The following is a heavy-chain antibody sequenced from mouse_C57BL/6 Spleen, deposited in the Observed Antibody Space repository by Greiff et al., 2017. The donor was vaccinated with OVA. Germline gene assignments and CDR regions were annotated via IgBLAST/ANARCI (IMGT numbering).Heavy chain of an antibody. J-gene: IGHJ4*01. CDR3: ARHPYYAMDD. V-gene: IGHV1-82*01. CDR2: IYPGDGDT. Sequence: QVQLQQSGPELVKPGASVKISCKASGYAFSSSWMNWVKQRPGKGLEWIGRIYPGDGDTNYNGKFKGKATLTADKSSSTAYMQLSSLTSEDSAVYFCARHPYYAMDDWGQGTSVTVSS. CDR1: GYAFSSSW.